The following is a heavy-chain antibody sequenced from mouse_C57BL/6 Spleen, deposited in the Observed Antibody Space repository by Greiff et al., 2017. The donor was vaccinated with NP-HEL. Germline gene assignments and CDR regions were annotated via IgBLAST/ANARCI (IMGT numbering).Heavy chain of an antibody. V-gene: IGHV1-54*01. D-gene: IGHD1-1*01. Sequence: VKLMESGAELVRPGTSVKVSCKASGYAFTNYLIEWVKQRPGQGLEWIGVINPGSGGTNYNEKFKGKATLTADKSSSTAYMQLSSLTSEDSAVYFCARFGSFYYFDYWGQGTTLTVSS. CDR3: ARFGSFYYFDY. J-gene: IGHJ2*01. CDR1: GYAFTNYL. CDR2: INPGSGGT.